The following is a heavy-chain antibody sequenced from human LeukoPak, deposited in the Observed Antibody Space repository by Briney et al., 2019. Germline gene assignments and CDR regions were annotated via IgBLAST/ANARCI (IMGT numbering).Heavy chain of an antibody. CDR2: IDSDGSSP. Sequence: GGSLRLSCAASGFTFSNSWMHWVRQSPGKGLVWVSRIDSDGSSPTYADSVKGRFIISRDNGKNTLYLQMSSLRGEDTAMYYCSKGYSNYIDDWGQGTLVTVSS. CDR3: SKGYSNYIDD. J-gene: IGHJ4*02. V-gene: IGHV3-74*01. CDR1: GFTFSNSW. D-gene: IGHD4-11*01.